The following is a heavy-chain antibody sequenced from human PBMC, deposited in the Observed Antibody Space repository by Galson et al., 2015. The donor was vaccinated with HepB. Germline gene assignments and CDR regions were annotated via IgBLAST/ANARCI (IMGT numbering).Heavy chain of an antibody. CDR2: ISSSSSYI. V-gene: IGHV3-21*01. D-gene: IGHD3-9*01. Sequence: SLRLSCAASGFTFSSYSMNWVRQAPGKGLEWVSSISSSSSYIYYADSVKGRFTISRDNAKNSLYLQMNSLRAEDTAVYYCARVEGILTGYSRGAFDIWGQGTMVTVSS. CDR1: GFTFSSYS. CDR3: ARVEGILTGYSRGAFDI. J-gene: IGHJ3*02.